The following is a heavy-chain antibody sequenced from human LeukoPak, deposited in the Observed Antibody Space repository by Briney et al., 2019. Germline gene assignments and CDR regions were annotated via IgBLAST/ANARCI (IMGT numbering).Heavy chain of an antibody. CDR3: TTGGAYYYDSSGYPYFDY. J-gene: IGHJ4*02. Sequence: GGSLRLSCAASGFTFSNAWMSWVRQAPGKGLEWVGRIKSKTDGGTTDYAAPVKGRFTISRDDSKNTLYLQMNSLKTEDTAVYYCTTGGAYYYDSSGYPYFDYWGQGTLVTVSS. CDR2: IKSKTDGGTT. CDR1: GFTFSNAW. D-gene: IGHD3-22*01. V-gene: IGHV3-15*01.